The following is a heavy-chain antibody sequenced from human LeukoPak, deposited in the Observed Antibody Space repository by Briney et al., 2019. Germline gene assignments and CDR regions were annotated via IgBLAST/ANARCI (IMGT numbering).Heavy chain of an antibody. V-gene: IGHV3-33*01. D-gene: IGHD2-2*01. Sequence: GGSLRLSCEASGFTFSRHGMHWVRQVPGKGLEWVAIIWNGGSNKYYVDSVKGRFTISRDNAKNTLYLQMDSLRAEDTAVYFCARESENCTATSCTFYFDFWGQGTLVTVSS. J-gene: IGHJ4*02. CDR2: IWNGGSNK. CDR3: ARESENCTATSCTFYFDF. CDR1: GFTFSRHG.